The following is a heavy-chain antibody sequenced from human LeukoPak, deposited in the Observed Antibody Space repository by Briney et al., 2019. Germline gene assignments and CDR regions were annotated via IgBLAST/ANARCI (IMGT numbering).Heavy chain of an antibody. CDR2: INPSGGST. CDR3: AIHFIAVAGDYYYYYGMDV. Sequence: ASVKVSCKASGYTFTSYYMHWVRQAPGQGLEWMGIINPSGGSTSYAQKFQGRVTITADKSTSTAYMELSSLRSEDTAVYYCAIHFIAVAGDYYYYYGMDVWGQGTTVTVSS. CDR1: GYTFTSYY. J-gene: IGHJ6*02. V-gene: IGHV1-46*01. D-gene: IGHD6-19*01.